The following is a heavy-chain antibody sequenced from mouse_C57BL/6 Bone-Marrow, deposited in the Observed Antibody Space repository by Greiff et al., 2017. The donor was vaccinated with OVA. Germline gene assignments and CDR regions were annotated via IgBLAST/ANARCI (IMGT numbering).Heavy chain of an antibody. CDR1: GFTFSDFY. V-gene: IGHV7-1*01. CDR3: ARDGIYYDYDEGMDY. Sequence: EVNVVESGGGLVQSGRSLRLSCATSGFTFSDFYMEWVRQAPGKGLEWIAASRNKANDYTTEYSASVKGRFIVSRDTSQSILYLQMNALRAEDTAIYYCARDGIYYDYDEGMDYWGQGTSVTVSS. CDR2: SRNKANDYTT. J-gene: IGHJ4*01. D-gene: IGHD2-4*01.